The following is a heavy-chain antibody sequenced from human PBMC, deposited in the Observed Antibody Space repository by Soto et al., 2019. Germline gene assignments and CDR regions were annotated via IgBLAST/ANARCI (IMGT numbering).Heavy chain of an antibody. CDR3: AREVVVAATINWFDP. Sequence: GASVKVSCKASGYTFTSYGIIWVRQAPGQGLEWMGWISAYNGNTNYAQKLQGRVTMTTDTSTSTAYMELRSLRSDDTAVYYCAREVVVAATINWFDPWGQGTLVTVSS. J-gene: IGHJ5*02. V-gene: IGHV1-18*01. D-gene: IGHD2-15*01. CDR1: GYTFTSYG. CDR2: ISAYNGNT.